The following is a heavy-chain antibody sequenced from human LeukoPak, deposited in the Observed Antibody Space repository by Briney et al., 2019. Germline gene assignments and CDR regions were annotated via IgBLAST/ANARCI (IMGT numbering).Heavy chain of an antibody. CDR3: ARDTGIAVAGTGDFDY. CDR2: LSGYSCKT. Sequence: ASVKVSSKASGYTFTNYGISWVRQAPGPGLEWMGWLSGYSCKTNYAQKLQGRVTMTTDTSTSTAYMELRSLRSDDTAVYYCARDTGIAVAGTGDFDYWGQGTLVTVSS. CDR1: GYTFTNYG. J-gene: IGHJ4*02. D-gene: IGHD6-13*01. V-gene: IGHV1-18*01.